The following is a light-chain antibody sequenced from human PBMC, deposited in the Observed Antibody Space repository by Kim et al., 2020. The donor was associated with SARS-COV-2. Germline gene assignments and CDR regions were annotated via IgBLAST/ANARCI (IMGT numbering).Light chain of an antibody. Sequence: QSVLTQPASVSGSPGQSITISCTGTSSDVGGYDYVSWYQQHPGEVPKLVIYDVTKRPSGVSNRFSGSKSGNTASLTISGIQSEDEADYYCCSFIDTSTYVFGSGTKVTVL. CDR3: CSFIDTSTYV. V-gene: IGLV2-14*03. J-gene: IGLJ1*01. CDR1: SSDVGGYDY. CDR2: DVT.